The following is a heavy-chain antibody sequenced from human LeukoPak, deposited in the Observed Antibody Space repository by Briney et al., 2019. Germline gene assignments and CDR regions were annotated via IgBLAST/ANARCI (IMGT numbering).Heavy chain of an antibody. V-gene: IGHV4-30-2*01. CDR1: GGSISSGGYS. CDR2: IYHSGST. D-gene: IGHD5-12*01. CDR3: ARGGGYDPYYFDY. Sequence: SETLSLTCAVSGGSISSGGYSWSWIRQPPGKGLEWIGYIYHSGSTYYNPSLKSRVTISVDRSKNQFSLKLSSVTAADTAVYYCARGGGYDPYYFDYWGQGTLVTVSS. J-gene: IGHJ4*02.